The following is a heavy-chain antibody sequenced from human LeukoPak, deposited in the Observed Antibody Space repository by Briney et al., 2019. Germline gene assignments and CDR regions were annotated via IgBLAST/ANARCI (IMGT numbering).Heavy chain of an antibody. CDR1: GYTFTSYY. D-gene: IGHD2-2*01. J-gene: IGHJ5*02. CDR2: INPNSGGT. CDR3: ARDLDCSSTSCYGWFDP. V-gene: IGHV1-2*02. Sequence: GASVKVSCKASGYTFTSYYMHWVRQAPGQGLEWMGWINPNSGGTNYAQKFQGRVTMTRDTSISTAYMELSRLRSDDTAVYYCARDLDCSSTSCYGWFDPWGQGTLVTVSS.